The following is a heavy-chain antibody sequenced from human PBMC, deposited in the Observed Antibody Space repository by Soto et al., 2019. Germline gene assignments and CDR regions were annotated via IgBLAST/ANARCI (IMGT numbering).Heavy chain of an antibody. CDR3: ASGRGYHSLTGYYPYFDY. CDR2: ISWNSGSI. CDR1: GFSFDDYA. V-gene: IGHV3-9*01. D-gene: IGHD3-9*01. Sequence: GGSLRLSCAASGFSFDDYAMHWVRQAPEKGLEWVSGISWNSGSIGYADSVKGRFTISRDNAKKSLYLQMNSLRAEDTALYYCASGRGYHSLTGYYPYFDYWGQGTLVTVSS. J-gene: IGHJ4*02.